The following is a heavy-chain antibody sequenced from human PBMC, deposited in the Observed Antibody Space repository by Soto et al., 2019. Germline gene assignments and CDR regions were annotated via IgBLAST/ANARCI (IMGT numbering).Heavy chain of an antibody. CDR2: LYDVDGS. CDR1: GLTISGKKY. Sequence: DVQLVESGVGLIQPGESLRLSSAAFGLTISGKKYVAWVSQAPGKGLEWGSALYDVDGSFYADSVTGRFTTSSDSSKTTVYLQMNDLRPDDTAVYYCATWHEREHAFDVWGQGTTVTISS. D-gene: IGHD1-1*01. J-gene: IGHJ3*01. V-gene: IGHV3-53*01. CDR3: ATWHEREHAFDV.